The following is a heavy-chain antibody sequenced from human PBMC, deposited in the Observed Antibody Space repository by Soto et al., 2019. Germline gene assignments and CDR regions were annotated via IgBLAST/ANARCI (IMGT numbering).Heavy chain of an antibody. D-gene: IGHD3-22*01. J-gene: IGHJ4*02. V-gene: IGHV3-23*01. CDR2: ISYGGGTT. Sequence: GGSLRLSCAASEFTFSNYAMSWVRQAPGKGLEWVSAISYGGGTTYYADSVKGRFTISRDNSKNTLYLQMNSLRAEDTAVYYCAKNPGYYYDSTGYHVDYWGQGNLVTVSS. CDR3: AKNPGYYYDSTGYHVDY. CDR1: EFTFSNYA.